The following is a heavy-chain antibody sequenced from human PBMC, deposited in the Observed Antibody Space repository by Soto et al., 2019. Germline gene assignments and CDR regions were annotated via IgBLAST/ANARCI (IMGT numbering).Heavy chain of an antibody. J-gene: IGHJ4*02. CDR3: ARGGYYYDSSAYYRPFDY. CDR1: GYTFTSYD. CDR2: MNPNSGNT. V-gene: IGHV1-8*01. D-gene: IGHD3-22*01. Sequence: ASVKVSCKASGYTFTSYDINWVRQATGQGLEWMGWMNPNSGNTGYAQKFQGRVTMTRSTSISTAYMELSSLRSEDTAVYYYARGGYYYDSSAYYRPFDYWGQGTLVTVSS.